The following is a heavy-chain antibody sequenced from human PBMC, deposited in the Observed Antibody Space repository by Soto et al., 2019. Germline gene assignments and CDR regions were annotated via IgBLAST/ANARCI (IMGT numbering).Heavy chain of an antibody. V-gene: IGHV4-61*01. D-gene: IGHD3-10*01. CDR1: GGSVSSGSYY. J-gene: IGHJ6*02. CDR2: IYYSGST. CDR3: ARVRYGSGRNLFNSYYGMDV. Sequence: PSETLSLTCTVSGGSVSSGSYYWSWIRQPPGKGLEWIGYIYYSGSTNYNPSLKSRVTISVDTSKNQFSLKLSSVTAADTAVYYCARVRYGSGRNLFNSYYGMDVWGQGTTVTVSS.